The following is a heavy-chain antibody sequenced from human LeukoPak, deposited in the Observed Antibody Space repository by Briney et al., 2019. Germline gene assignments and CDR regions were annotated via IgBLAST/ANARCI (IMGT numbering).Heavy chain of an antibody. D-gene: IGHD6-13*01. J-gene: IGHJ4*02. CDR1: GGSIDRSSYY. Sequence: SETLSLTCSVSGGSIDRSSYYWVWIRQPPGQGLEWIGSIYYSGYTYYSPSLKARVVMSVDTSMNQFSLNVTSVTAADTAIYFCARGWGAAASAIYWGQGTLVTVSS. V-gene: IGHV4-39*01. CDR3: ARGWGAAASAIY. CDR2: IYYSGYT.